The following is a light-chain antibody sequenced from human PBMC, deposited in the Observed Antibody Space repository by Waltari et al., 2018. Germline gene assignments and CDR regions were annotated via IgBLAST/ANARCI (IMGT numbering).Light chain of an antibody. CDR2: LGS. CDR1: QSLLHNTGYDY. Sequence: DIVMTQSPLSLPFTPGAPAYISCRSRQSLLHNTGYDYLAWFLQKPGQSPHLLIFLGSNRAPGVPDRFSVSGSGTDFTLKISRVEAEDIGVYYCMQALQTPYTFGQGTKLEI. V-gene: IGKV2-28*01. J-gene: IGKJ2*01. CDR3: MQALQTPYT.